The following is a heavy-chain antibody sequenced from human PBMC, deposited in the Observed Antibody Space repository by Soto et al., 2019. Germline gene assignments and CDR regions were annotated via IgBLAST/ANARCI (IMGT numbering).Heavy chain of an antibody. J-gene: IGHJ4*02. CDR3: ARQAVRPCSWRACYLDH. D-gene: IGHD3-10*01. CDR1: GSPLSSFA. V-gene: IGHV3-7*01. Sequence: LGGPLIYPWEPLGSPLSSFAWTWFAWAPGRGREWVANIKQGGSEKYFVDSLKGVFTISRDNAKNSLYLQMNSLSAEDTAVYYCARQAVRPCSWRACYLDHWGQGTLVTVSS. CDR2: IKQGGSEK.